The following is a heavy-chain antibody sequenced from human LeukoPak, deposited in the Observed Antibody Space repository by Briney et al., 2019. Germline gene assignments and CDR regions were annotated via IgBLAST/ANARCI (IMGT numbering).Heavy chain of an antibody. D-gene: IGHD2-15*01. CDR2: IIPILGIA. CDR1: GGTFSSYA. Sequence: ASVKVSCKASGGTFSSYAISWVRQAPGQGLEWMGRIIPILGIANYAQKFQGRVTITADKSTSTAYMELSSLRSEDTAVYYCARDKSAVVVADLLVGNWFDPWGQGTLVTVSS. CDR3: ARDKSAVVVADLLVGNWFDP. V-gene: IGHV1-69*04. J-gene: IGHJ5*02.